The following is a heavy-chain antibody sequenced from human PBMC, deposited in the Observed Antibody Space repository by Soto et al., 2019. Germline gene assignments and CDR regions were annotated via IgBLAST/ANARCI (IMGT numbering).Heavy chain of an antibody. D-gene: IGHD6-13*01. V-gene: IGHV3-9*01. J-gene: IGHJ4*02. CDR3: AKQTTAAAAGVFDY. CDR1: GFTFDDYA. CDR2: ISWNSGSI. Sequence: PGGSLRLSCAASGFTFDDYAMHWVRQAPGRGLEWVSGISWNSGSIEYADSVKGRFTISRDNAKNSLYLQMNSLSAEDTALYYCAKQTTAAAAGVFDYWGQGTLVTVSS.